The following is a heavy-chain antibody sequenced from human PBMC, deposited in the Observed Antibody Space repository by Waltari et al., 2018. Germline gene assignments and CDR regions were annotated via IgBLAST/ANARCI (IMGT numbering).Heavy chain of an antibody. CDR3: ARVLSTVQLGIFAY. V-gene: IGHV1-2*06. Sequence: QVQMVQSGAEVKKPGASVKVSCKASGYSFTAYYLHWVRKAPGQGLEWMGRIHPNSGATTYAQMCQGRVTMTRETSISTAYMEVTGLRSDDTAVYYCARVLSTVQLGIFAYWGQGTVVTVSS. CDR2: IHPNSGAT. CDR1: GYSFTAYY. D-gene: IGHD7-27*01. J-gene: IGHJ4*02.